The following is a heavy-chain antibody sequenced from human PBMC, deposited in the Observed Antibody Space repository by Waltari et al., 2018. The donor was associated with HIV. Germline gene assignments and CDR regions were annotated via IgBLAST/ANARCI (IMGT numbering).Heavy chain of an antibody. D-gene: IGHD6-13*01. CDR1: GGSFSGYY. Sequence: QVQLQQWGAGLLKPSETLSLTCAVYGGSFSGYYWSWIRQPPGKGLEWIGEINHSGSTNYNPSLKSRVTISVDTSKNQFSLKLSSVTAADTAVYYCARGSRGAAAGSRGNWFDPWGQGTLVTVSS. J-gene: IGHJ5*02. CDR3: ARGSRGAAAGSRGNWFDP. V-gene: IGHV4-34*01. CDR2: INHSGST.